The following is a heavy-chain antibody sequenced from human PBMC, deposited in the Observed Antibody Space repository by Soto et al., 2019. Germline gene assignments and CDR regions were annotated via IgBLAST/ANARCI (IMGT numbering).Heavy chain of an antibody. V-gene: IGHV1-3*01. Sequence: GASVKVSCKASGYTFTSYAMHWVRQAPGQRLEWMGWINAGNGNTKYSQKFQGRVTITRDTSASTAYMELSSLRSEDTAVYYCARDSLYYDFWSGYPGFYFDYWGQGTLVTV. CDR1: GYTFTSYA. J-gene: IGHJ4*02. CDR2: INAGNGNT. CDR3: ARDSLYYDFWSGYPGFYFDY. D-gene: IGHD3-3*01.